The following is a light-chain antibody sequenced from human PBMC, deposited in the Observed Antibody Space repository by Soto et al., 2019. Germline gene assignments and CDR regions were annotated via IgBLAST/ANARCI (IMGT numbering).Light chain of an antibody. V-gene: IGLV2-8*01. CDR2: EVS. CDR3: SSYTSGTTLYV. Sequence: QSALTQPPSASGSPGQSVTVSCTGTSRDIGDYNWVSWYQQHPGKAPKLMIFEVSKRPSGVPDRFSGSKSGNTASLTVSGLQAEDEADYYCSSYTSGTTLYVFGTGTKLTVL. CDR1: SRDIGDYNW. J-gene: IGLJ1*01.